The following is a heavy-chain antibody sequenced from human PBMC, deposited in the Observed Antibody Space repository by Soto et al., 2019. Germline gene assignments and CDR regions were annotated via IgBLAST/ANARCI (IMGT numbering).Heavy chain of an antibody. CDR3: AKEIYIVSSISYDS. D-gene: IGHD5-12*01. CDR1: GFTFSSYA. CDR2: ISGTGGSI. J-gene: IGHJ4*02. Sequence: GGSLRLSCAASGFTFSSYAMSWVRQAPGKGLEWVSSISGTGGSIYYADSVKGRFTISRDKSKNTLFLQMNSLRAEDTAIYYCAKEIYIVSSISYDSWGRGALVTVSS. V-gene: IGHV3-23*01.